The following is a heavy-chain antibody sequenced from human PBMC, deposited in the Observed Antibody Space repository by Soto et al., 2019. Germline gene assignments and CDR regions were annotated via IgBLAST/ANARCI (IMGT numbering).Heavy chain of an antibody. CDR2: IYHSGST. D-gene: IGHD3-10*01. V-gene: IGHV4-30-2*01. J-gene: IGHJ4*02. Sequence: QLQLQESGSGLVKPSQTLSLTCAVSGGSISSGGYSWSWIRQPPGKGLEWIGYIYHSGSTYYNPSLKSRVTISVDRSKNQFSLKLSSVTAADTAVYYCARTSDYYGSGPLDYWGQGTLVTVSS. CDR3: ARTSDYYGSGPLDY. CDR1: GGSISSGGYS.